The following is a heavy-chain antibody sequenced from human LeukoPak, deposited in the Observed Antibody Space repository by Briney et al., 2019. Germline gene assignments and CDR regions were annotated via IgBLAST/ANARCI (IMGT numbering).Heavy chain of an antibody. D-gene: IGHD3-9*01. J-gene: IGHJ4*02. CDR3: ARGGSDILTQHDY. V-gene: IGHV3-21*01. CDR2: ISSSSRYI. Sequence: GGSLRLSCAASGFTFSSYSMNWVRQAPGKGLEWVSSISSSSRYIYYADSVKGRFTISRDNAKNSLYLQMNSLRAEDTAGYYCARGGSDILTQHDYWGQGTLVTVSS. CDR1: GFTFSSYS.